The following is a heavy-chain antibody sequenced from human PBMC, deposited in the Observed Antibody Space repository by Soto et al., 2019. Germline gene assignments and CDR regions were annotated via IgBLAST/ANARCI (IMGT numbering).Heavy chain of an antibody. CDR2: INPSGGST. J-gene: IGHJ5*01. V-gene: IGHV1-46*01. Sequence: ASVKVSCKASGYTFISYYMHWVRQAPGQGLEWMGIINPSGGSTNYAQKIQGRVTMTRDTSTSTVYMEMSSLRSEDTAVYYCARDRVDCSGGSGWRSVEDTWG. CDR1: GYTFISYY. CDR3: ARDRVDCSGGSGWRSVEDT. D-gene: IGHD2-15*01.